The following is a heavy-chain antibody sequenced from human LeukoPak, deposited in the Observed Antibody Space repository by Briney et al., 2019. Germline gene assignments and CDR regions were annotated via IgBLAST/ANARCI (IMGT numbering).Heavy chain of an antibody. V-gene: IGHV3-74*01. D-gene: IGHD2-15*01. CDR1: GFTFKLYW. J-gene: IGHJ5*02. CDR2: INDDGSDT. CDR3: VRGGPSTWS. Sequence: GGSLRLSCAVSGFTFKLYWMHWVRQAPGKGPVWVSRINDDGSDTTYADSEKGRFTISRDDAKNMLFLQMNSLRAEDTAVYYCVRGGPSTWSWGQGTLVTVSS.